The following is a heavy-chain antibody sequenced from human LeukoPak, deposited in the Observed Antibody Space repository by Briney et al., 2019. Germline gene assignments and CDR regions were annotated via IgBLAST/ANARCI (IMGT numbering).Heavy chain of an antibody. D-gene: IGHD3-22*01. V-gene: IGHV3-53*01. CDR2: IYSTDKT. Sequence: GGSLRLSCAASGITVSTNYMNWVRQAPGKGLEWVSVIYSTDKTNYADSVQGRFTISRDPSKNTVYLQMNSLRGEDTAVYYCAREVGYYFDNHSSRLRGRFDVWGTGTTVIVSS. CDR1: GITVSTNY. J-gene: IGHJ6*04. CDR3: AREVGYYFDNHSSRLRGRFDV.